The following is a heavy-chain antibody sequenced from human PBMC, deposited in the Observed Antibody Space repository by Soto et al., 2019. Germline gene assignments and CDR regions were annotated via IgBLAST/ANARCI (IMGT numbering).Heavy chain of an antibody. CDR3: ARGRGSRSGDPCLVS. Sequence: ASVKVSCKPSGYTFNTYYISWLRQAPGQGLEWIGWISTYNGNTNYVPKFQGRVTMTRDTSISTAYMELSRLRSHDPAVYYSARGRGSRSGDPCLVSWGEGTLVTFSS. CDR2: ISTYNGNT. D-gene: IGHD6-13*01. V-gene: IGHV1-18*01. J-gene: IGHJ5*02. CDR1: GYTFNTYY.